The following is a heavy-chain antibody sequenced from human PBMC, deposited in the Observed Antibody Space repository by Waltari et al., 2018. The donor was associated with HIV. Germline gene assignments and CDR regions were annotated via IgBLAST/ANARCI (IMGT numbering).Heavy chain of an antibody. V-gene: IGHV4-38-2*01. D-gene: IGHD3-22*01. J-gene: IGHJ2*01. CDR2: IYHSGST. CDR1: GYSISSGYY. CDR3: ARAVGITMIVAWYFDL. Sequence: QVQLQESGPGLVKPSETLSLTCAVSGYSISSGYYWGWIRQPPGKGLEWIGSIYHSGSTYYNPPLKSRVTISVDTSKNQFSLKLSSVTAADTAVYYCARAVGITMIVAWYFDLWGRGTLVTVSS.